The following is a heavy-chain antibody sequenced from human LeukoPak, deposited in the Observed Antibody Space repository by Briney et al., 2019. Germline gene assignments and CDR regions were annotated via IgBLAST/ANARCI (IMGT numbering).Heavy chain of an antibody. J-gene: IGHJ4*02. CDR1: GYTFTSYY. CDR2: INPSGGST. D-gene: IGHD5-12*01. Sequence: GASVKVSCKASGYTFTSYYMHWVRQAPGQGLEWMGIINPSGGSTSYAQKFQGRVTMTRDTSTSTVYMELSSLRSEDTAVYYCAREIVATISTEVWDYWGQGTLVTVSS. CDR3: AREIVATISTEVWDY. V-gene: IGHV1-46*01.